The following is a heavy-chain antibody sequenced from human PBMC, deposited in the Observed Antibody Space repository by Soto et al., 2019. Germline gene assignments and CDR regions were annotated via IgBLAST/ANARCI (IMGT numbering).Heavy chain of an antibody. D-gene: IGHD3-22*01. CDR1: CGSISSGGYY. CDR2: IYYSGST. CDR3: AREGYYSDSSGYSPVDS. J-gene: IGHJ3*02. V-gene: IGHV4-31*03. Sequence: QVQLQESGPGLVKPSQILSLTCTVSCGSISSGGYYWSWSRQLPGNDLEWIGYIYYSGSTYYNPSLKSRVTISVDTSKNQFYLKLRAVTAADTAVYFCAREGYYSDSSGYSPVDSGGQGTMITVSS.